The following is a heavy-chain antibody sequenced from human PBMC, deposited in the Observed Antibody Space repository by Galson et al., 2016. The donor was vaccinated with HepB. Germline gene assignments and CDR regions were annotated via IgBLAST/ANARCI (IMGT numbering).Heavy chain of an antibody. J-gene: IGHJ4*02. CDR2: INPSGGGA. V-gene: IGHV1-46*01. Sequence: SVKVSCKASGYTFPSYYVHWVRQAPGQGLEWVGIINPSGGGASYAQRFQGRVTMTRDTSTRTVYMELSSLRSEDTAVYYCARDRHGSGIYYNDYWGQGTLVTVSS. CDR3: ARDRHGSGIYYNDY. CDR1: GYTFPSYY. D-gene: IGHD3-10*01.